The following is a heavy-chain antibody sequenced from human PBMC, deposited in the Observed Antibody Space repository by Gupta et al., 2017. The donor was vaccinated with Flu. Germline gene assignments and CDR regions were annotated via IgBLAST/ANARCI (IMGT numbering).Heavy chain of an antibody. J-gene: IGHJ6*03. CDR2: IIRIFGTA. Sequence: APGQGLEWMGGIIRIFGTANYAQKFQGRVTITADESTSTAYMELSSLRSDDTAVYYCARNLVRTDFYYYMDVWGKGTTVTVSS. CDR3: ARNLVRTDFYYYMDV. D-gene: IGHD3-10*01. V-gene: IGHV1-69*01.